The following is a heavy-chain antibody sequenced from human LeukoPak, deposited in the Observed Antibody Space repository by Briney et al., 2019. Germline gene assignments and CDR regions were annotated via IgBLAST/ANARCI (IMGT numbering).Heavy chain of an antibody. CDR1: GFSFSDYY. V-gene: IGHV3-11*01. J-gene: IGHJ5*02. Sequence: GGSLRLSCAASGFSFSDYYMSWIRQAPGKGLEWLSYINIGGTNTHYADSVKGRFTISRDNAKKSLYLELTNLRAEDTAVYYCATDGAGFDTWGQGVLVAVSS. CDR2: INIGGTNT. CDR3: ATDGAGFDT.